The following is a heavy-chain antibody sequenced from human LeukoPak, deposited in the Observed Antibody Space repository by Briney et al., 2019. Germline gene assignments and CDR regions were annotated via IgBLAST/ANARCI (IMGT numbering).Heavy chain of an antibody. CDR1: GFTFSSYW. D-gene: IGHD1-26*01. CDR2: INSDGSST. V-gene: IGHV3-74*01. J-gene: IGHJ4*02. Sequence: GGSLRLSCAASGFTFSSYWMHWVRQAPGKGLVWVSRINSDGSSTSYADSVKGRLTISRDNSKNTLYLQMNSLRAEDTAVYYCAKGSRSGSYGLQTDYWGQGTLVTVSS. CDR3: AKGSRSGSYGLQTDY.